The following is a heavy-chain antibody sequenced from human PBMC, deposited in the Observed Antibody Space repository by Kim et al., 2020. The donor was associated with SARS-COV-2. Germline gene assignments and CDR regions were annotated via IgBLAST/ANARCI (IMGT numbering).Heavy chain of an antibody. Sequence: SETLSLTCTVSGGSISSSSYYWGWIRQPPGKGLEWIGSIYYSGSTYYNPSLKSRVTISVDTSKNQFSLKLSSVTAADTAVYYCARAGPDCSSTSCYGRRYYYYYYGMDVWGQGTTVTVSS. V-gene: IGHV4-39*01. J-gene: IGHJ6*02. CDR1: GGSISSSSYY. CDR3: ARAGPDCSSTSCYGRRYYYYYYGMDV. CDR2: IYYSGST. D-gene: IGHD2-2*01.